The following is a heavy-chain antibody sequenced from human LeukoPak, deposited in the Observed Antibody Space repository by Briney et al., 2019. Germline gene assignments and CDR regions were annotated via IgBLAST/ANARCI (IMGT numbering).Heavy chain of an antibody. Sequence: SETLSLTCTVSGGSISSGSYYWSWIRQPAGKGLEWIGRIYTSGSTNYNPSLKSRVAISVDTSKNQFSLKPSSVTAADTAVYYCARDRSGYWFDPWGQGTLVTVSS. CDR3: ARDRSGYWFDP. D-gene: IGHD3-3*01. V-gene: IGHV4-61*02. J-gene: IGHJ5*02. CDR2: IYTSGST. CDR1: GGSISSGSYY.